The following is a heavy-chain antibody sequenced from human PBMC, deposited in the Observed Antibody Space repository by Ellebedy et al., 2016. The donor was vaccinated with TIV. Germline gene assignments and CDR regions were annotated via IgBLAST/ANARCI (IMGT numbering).Heavy chain of an antibody. V-gene: IGHV3-11*06. CDR2: ISSSSSYT. CDR3: ARYYDILTGYYTFDY. CDR1: GFTFSDYY. J-gene: IGHJ4*02. Sequence: GESLKISXAASGFTFSDYYMSWIRQAPGKGLEWVSYISSSSSYTNYADSVKGRFTISRDNAKNSLYLQMNSLRAEDTAVYYCARYYDILTGYYTFDYWGQGTLVTVSS. D-gene: IGHD3-9*01.